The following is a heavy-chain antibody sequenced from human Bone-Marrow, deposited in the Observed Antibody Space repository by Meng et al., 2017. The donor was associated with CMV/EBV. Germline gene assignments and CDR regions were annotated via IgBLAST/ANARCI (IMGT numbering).Heavy chain of an antibody. CDR2: ISSNGGIT. Sequence: GESLKISCAASGFSFSYYAMHWVRQAPGKGLEYVSAISSNGGITYYADSVKGRVTISRDNSKNTLFLQMDSLRDEDMAVYYCTRGAHVNDPWSGLLMSWGQGILVTVSS. V-gene: IGHV3-64*02. D-gene: IGHD3-3*01. CDR3: TRGAHVNDPWSGLLMS. J-gene: IGHJ5*01. CDR1: GFSFSYYA.